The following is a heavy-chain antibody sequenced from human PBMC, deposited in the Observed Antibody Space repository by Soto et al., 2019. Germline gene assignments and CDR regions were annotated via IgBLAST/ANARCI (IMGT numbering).Heavy chain of an antibody. CDR1: GGSISSSSYY. Sequence: SETLSLTCTVSGGSISSSSYYWGWIRQPPGKGLEWIGSIYYSGSTYYNPSLKSRVTISVDTSKNQFSLKLSSVTAADTAVYYCARPTIVVVPAATDYGMDVWGQGTTVTVSS. CDR2: IYYSGST. D-gene: IGHD2-2*01. CDR3: ARPTIVVVPAATDYGMDV. V-gene: IGHV4-39*01. J-gene: IGHJ6*02.